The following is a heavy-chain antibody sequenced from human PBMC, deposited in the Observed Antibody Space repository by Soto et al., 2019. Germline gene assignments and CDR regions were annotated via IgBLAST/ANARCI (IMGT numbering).Heavy chain of an antibody. V-gene: IGHV1-18*01. Sequence: QVQLVQSGAEVKKPGASVKVSCKASGYIFTNYGFTWGRKAPGQGLEWMGLINTYNGNTNYAQKLHGRVTMTKDTSTTTAYMELRSLRSDDTAVYYCARDSYGNFDYWGQGTLVTVSS. CDR3: ARDSYGNFDY. D-gene: IGHD3-10*01. CDR2: INTYNGNT. J-gene: IGHJ4*02. CDR1: GYIFTNYG.